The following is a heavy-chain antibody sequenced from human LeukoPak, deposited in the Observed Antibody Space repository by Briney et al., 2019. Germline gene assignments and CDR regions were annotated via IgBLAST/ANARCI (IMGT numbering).Heavy chain of an antibody. D-gene: IGHD3-10*01. CDR1: GFTFSSYS. J-gene: IGHJ4*02. Sequence: GGSLRLSCAASGFTFSSYSMNWVRQAPGKGLEWVSSISSSSSYIYYADSVKGRFTISRGNAKNSLYLQMNSLRAEDTAVYYCAREGDYYGSGSSYNREYYFDYWGQGTLVTVSS. CDR3: AREGDYYGSGSSYNREYYFDY. V-gene: IGHV3-21*01. CDR2: ISSSSSYI.